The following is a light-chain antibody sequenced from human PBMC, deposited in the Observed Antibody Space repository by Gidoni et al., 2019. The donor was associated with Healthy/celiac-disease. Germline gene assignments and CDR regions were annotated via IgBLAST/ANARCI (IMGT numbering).Light chain of an antibody. V-gene: IGLV3-21*04. CDR1: NMGSTS. Sequence: SYVVTQPPSGSVAPGKTARIPWGGNNMGSTSVHVYQQKPCQAPVLVIYSDSDRPSVIPARFSGSNSWITATLTISRVEAGDEADYYCQVWDISSAHVVFGGGTKLTVL. CDR2: SDS. CDR3: QVWDISSAHVV. J-gene: IGLJ2*01.